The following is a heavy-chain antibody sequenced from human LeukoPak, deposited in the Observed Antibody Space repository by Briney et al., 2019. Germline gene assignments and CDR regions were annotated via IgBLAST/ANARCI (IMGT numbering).Heavy chain of an antibody. V-gene: IGHV3-66*01. Sequence: PGGSLRLSCAASGFTFSSYAMSWVRQAPGKGLEWVSVIYSGGSTYYADSVKGRFTISRDNSKNTLYLQMNSLRAEDTAVYYCARVEGSAFDYWGQGTLVTVSS. CDR2: IYSGGST. J-gene: IGHJ4*02. CDR3: ARVEGSAFDY. CDR1: GFTFSSYA. D-gene: IGHD6-19*01.